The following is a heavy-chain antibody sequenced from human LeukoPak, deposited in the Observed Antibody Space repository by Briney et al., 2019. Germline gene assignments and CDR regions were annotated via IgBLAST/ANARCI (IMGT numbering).Heavy chain of an antibody. Sequence: SETLSLTCTVSGGSISSGYSWGWIRQPPGKGLAWIGSIYFSETTYYNPSLKSRVTISVDTSRNQFSLKLNSVTAADTAIYYCVRHLGANTWMGNWFDPWGQGTLVTVSS. D-gene: IGHD1-1*01. J-gene: IGHJ5*02. CDR2: IYFSETT. CDR1: GGSISSGYS. V-gene: IGHV4-39*01. CDR3: VRHLGANTWMGNWFDP.